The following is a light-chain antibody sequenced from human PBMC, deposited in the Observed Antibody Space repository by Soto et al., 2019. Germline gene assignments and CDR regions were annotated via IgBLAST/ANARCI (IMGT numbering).Light chain of an antibody. CDR3: QSYDSSLSPYV. Sequence: QSVLTQPPSVSGAPGQRVTISCTGSSSNIGAGYDVHWYQQLPGTAPKLLIYGNSNRPSGVPDRFSGSKSGTSASLAITGLQAEDEADYYCQSYDSSLSPYVFGTRTKVTVL. V-gene: IGLV1-40*01. CDR1: SSNIGAGYD. J-gene: IGLJ1*01. CDR2: GNS.